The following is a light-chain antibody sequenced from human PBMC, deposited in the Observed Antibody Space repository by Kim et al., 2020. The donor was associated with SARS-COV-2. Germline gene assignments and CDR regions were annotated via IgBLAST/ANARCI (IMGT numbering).Light chain of an antibody. J-gene: IGKJ2*01. Sequence: SPGERATLSCRASQSVSSRYLAWYQQKPGQAPRLLIYGASNRATGVPDRFSGSGSGTDFTLTISRLEPEDFAVYYCQQYGNSPPYTFGQGTKLEI. CDR1: QSVSSRY. V-gene: IGKV3-20*01. CDR2: GAS. CDR3: QQYGNSPPYT.